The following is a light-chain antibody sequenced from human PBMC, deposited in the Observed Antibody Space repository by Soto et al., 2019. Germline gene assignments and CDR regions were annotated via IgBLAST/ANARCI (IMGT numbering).Light chain of an antibody. CDR3: QQHNNWPFT. V-gene: IGKV3-15*01. Sequence: EIVMTQSPVTLSVSPGERATLSCRASQSVSSNLAWYQQKPGQAPRLLIYGASTRATGFPARFSGSGSGTEFTLTISSLQSEDFAVYYCQQHNNWPFTFGPGTKVDIK. CDR1: QSVSSN. J-gene: IGKJ3*01. CDR2: GAS.